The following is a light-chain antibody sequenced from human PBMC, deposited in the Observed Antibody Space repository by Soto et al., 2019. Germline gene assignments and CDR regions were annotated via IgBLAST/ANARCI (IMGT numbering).Light chain of an antibody. CDR1: QGIANF. CDR2: GAS. Sequence: DIQFTQAPSFLSASVGDRVTISCRASQGIANFLAWYQQKPGKVPKLLIYGASTLQSGVASRFNGSISSTDFSLTITRLQPEDYATYSAHQLNSFPIPFGPGTKVDIK. CDR3: HQLNSFPIP. J-gene: IGKJ3*01. V-gene: IGKV1-9*01.